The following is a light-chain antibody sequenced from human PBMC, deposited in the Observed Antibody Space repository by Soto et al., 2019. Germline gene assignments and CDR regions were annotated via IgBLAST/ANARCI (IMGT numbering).Light chain of an antibody. J-gene: IGKJ2*01. CDR2: AAS. CDR3: QKYNGAPYT. V-gene: IGKV1-27*01. CDR1: QGISTY. Sequence: DIQMTQSPSSLSASVGDRVTITCRASQGISTYLAWYQQKPGKVPKLLIYAASTLQSGVPSRFSGSGSGTDFTLTISSLQPEDVATYYCQKYNGAPYTFCQGTKLEIK.